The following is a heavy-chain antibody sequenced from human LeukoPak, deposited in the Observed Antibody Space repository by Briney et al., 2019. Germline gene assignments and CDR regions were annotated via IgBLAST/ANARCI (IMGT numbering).Heavy chain of an antibody. CDR1: GYTFTGYY. CDR3: ARSTDYYGSGRNIDY. CDR2: INPNSGGT. J-gene: IGHJ4*02. V-gene: IGHV1-2*02. Sequence: ASVKVSCKASGYTFTGYYMHWVRQAPGQGLEWMGWINPNSGGTDYAQKVQGRVTMTRDTSSTTAYVELRMRRSGDTAVYYCARSTDYYGSGRNIDYWGQGTLVTVSS. D-gene: IGHD3-10*01.